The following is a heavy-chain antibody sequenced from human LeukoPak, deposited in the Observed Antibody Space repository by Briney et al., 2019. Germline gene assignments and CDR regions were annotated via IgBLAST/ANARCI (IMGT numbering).Heavy chain of an antibody. CDR3: ARGGVIGGEEFDY. CDR2: ISSSSSYI. J-gene: IGHJ4*02. Sequence: GGSLRLSCAASGFTFSSYIMNWVRQDPGKGLEWVPSISSSSSYIYYADSVKGRFNISRDNAKNSLYLQMNSLRAEDTAVYYCARGGVIGGEEFDYWGQGTLVTVPS. D-gene: IGHD3-10*01. CDR1: GFTFSSYI. V-gene: IGHV3-21*01.